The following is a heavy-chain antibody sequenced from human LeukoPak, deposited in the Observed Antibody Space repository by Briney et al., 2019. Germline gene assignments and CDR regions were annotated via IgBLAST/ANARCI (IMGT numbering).Heavy chain of an antibody. CDR2: IYSGGRT. Sequence: GGSLRLSCAASGFTFSSYGMSWAHQAPGKGLEWVSVIYSGGRTYYADSVKGRFTISRDNSKNTVYLQMNSLRAEDTAVYYCTTGPTLGGRIKYYYYMDVWGKGTTVTISS. D-gene: IGHD3-16*01. CDR1: GFTFSSYG. CDR3: TTGPTLGGRIKYYYYMDV. V-gene: IGHV3-53*01. J-gene: IGHJ6*03.